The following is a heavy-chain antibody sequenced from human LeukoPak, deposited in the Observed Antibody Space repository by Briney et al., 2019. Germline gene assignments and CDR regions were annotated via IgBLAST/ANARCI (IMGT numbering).Heavy chain of an antibody. J-gene: IGHJ4*02. CDR2: ISGSGGST. CDR1: GFTFSSYA. CDR3: AKSWSYYFDSSDYYRFDY. Sequence: GGSLRLSCAASGFTFSSYAMSWVRQAPGKGLEWVSAISGSGGSTYYADSVKGRFTISRDNSNNRLYLQLNSLRAEDTAVYYCAKSWSYYFDSSDYYRFDYWGQGTLVTVSS. D-gene: IGHD3-22*01. V-gene: IGHV3-23*01.